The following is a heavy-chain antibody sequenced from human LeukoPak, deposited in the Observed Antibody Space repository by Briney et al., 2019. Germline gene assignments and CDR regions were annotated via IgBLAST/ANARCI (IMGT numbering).Heavy chain of an antibody. CDR1: GGSFGGYY. CDR2: INHSGST. Sequence: AETLCLTCAVYGGSFGGYYWSWIRQPPGKGLEWIGEINHSGSTNYNPSLKSRVTISVHTSKNQFSLKLSSVTAADTAVYYCARLGYSSGWLDYWGQGTLVTVSS. V-gene: IGHV4-34*01. CDR3: ARLGYSSGWLDY. J-gene: IGHJ4*02. D-gene: IGHD6-19*01.